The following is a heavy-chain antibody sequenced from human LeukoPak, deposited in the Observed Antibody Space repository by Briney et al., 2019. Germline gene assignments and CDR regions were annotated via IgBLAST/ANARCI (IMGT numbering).Heavy chain of an antibody. CDR3: ARVRLAYCGGDCYTDAFDI. Sequence: PGGSLRLSCAAPGFTFSDYYMSWIRQAPGKGLEWVSYISSSGSTIYYADSVKGRFTISRDNAKNSLYLQMNSLRAEDTAVYYCARVRLAYCGGDCYTDAFDIWGQGTMVTVSS. J-gene: IGHJ3*02. V-gene: IGHV3-11*04. CDR1: GFTFSDYY. D-gene: IGHD2-21*02. CDR2: ISSSGSTI.